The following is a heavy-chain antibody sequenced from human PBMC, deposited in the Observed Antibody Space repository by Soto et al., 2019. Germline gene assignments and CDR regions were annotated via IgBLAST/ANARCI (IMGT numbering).Heavy chain of an antibody. CDR2: ISSSSSTI. CDR1: GFTFSSYS. Sequence: GGSLRLSCAASGFTFSSYSMNWVRQAPGKGLEWVSYISSSSSTIYYADSVKGRFTISRDNAKNSLYLQMNSLRAEDTAVYYCARYKATGDDAFDIWGQGTMVTVSS. D-gene: IGHD7-27*01. V-gene: IGHV3-48*04. CDR3: ARYKATGDDAFDI. J-gene: IGHJ3*02.